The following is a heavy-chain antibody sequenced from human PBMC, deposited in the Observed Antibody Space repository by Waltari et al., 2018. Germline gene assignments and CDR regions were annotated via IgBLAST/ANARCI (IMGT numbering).Heavy chain of an antibody. Sequence: QVQLVQSGAEVKKPGSSVKVSCKASGGTFSSYAISWVRQDPGQGLEWMGRIIPIFGTANYAQKFQGRVTITADKSTSTAYMELSSLRSEDTAVYYCARDLEEPNYYGSGSAFDYWGQGTLVTVSS. CDR1: GGTFSSYA. J-gene: IGHJ4*02. V-gene: IGHV1-69*08. D-gene: IGHD3-10*01. CDR3: ARDLEEPNYYGSGSAFDY. CDR2: IIPIFGTA.